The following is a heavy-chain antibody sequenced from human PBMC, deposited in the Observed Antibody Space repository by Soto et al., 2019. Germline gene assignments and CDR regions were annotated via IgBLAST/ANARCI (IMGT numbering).Heavy chain of an antibody. Sequence: GESLKISCKGSGYTFTSYWIGWVRQMPGKGLEWMGIIHPGDSDTRYSPSFQGQVTISADKSISTAYLQWSSLKASDTVMYYCARQGPAVVFDYWGQGTLVTVSS. CDR1: GYTFTSYW. J-gene: IGHJ4*02. CDR2: IHPGDSDT. V-gene: IGHV5-51*01. CDR3: ARQGPAVVFDY. D-gene: IGHD6-19*01.